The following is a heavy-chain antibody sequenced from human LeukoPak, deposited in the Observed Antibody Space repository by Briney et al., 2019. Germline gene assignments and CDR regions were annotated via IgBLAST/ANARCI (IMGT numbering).Heavy chain of an antibody. Sequence: ASVKVSCKASGYTFTSYGISWVRQAPGQGLEWMGWISAYNGNTNYAQKLQGRVTMTTDTSTSTAYMEPRSLRSDDTAVYYCARDFPLSAGYFDWLTLRIPHPLDYWGQGTLVTVSS. CDR1: GYTFTSYG. V-gene: IGHV1-18*01. D-gene: IGHD3-9*01. CDR2: ISAYNGNT. J-gene: IGHJ4*02. CDR3: ARDFPLSAGYFDWLTLRIPHPLDY.